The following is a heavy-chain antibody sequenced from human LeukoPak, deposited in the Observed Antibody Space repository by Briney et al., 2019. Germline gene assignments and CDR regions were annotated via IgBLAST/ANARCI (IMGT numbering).Heavy chain of an antibody. CDR1: VDSVSNSHFY. CDR2: VYYIETT. J-gene: IGHJ3*01. CDR3: ARRRSHPDSAFDF. V-gene: IGHV4-39*01. D-gene: IGHD1-14*01. Sequence: SETLSLTCSVSVDSVSNSHFYWAWIRQPPGKGLEWIGSVYYIETTYYYSSLKSRVTISVDASKNQFSLSLNSVTAADTAVYYCARRRSHPDSAFDFWGQGTMVTVSS.